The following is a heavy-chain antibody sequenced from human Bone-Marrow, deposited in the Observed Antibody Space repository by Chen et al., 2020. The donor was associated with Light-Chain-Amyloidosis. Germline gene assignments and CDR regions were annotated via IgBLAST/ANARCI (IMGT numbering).Heavy chain of an antibody. J-gene: IGHJ1*01. Sequence: QVQMVQSGAEVKEPGASVKVSCKASGYTFTDYFVHWVRQATGQGPEWMVWTTPGQVPAVMRRINPNGEATHRSPTFGGRLTLTADTSISTLYMELSSLRSADTATYYCARDPNFCGDDCYPAEYFQHWGQGTLVTVSS. CDR3: ARDPNFCGDDCYPAEYFQH. D-gene: IGHD2-21*02. CDR1: GYTFTDYF. CDR2: INPNGEAT. V-gene: IGHV1-2*06.